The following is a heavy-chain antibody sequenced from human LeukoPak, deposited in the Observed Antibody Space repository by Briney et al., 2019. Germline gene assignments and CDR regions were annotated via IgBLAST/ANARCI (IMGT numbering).Heavy chain of an antibody. V-gene: IGHV4-34*01. J-gene: IGHJ4*02. CDR3: ARSRDTAMPTDY. CDR2: INHSGST. D-gene: IGHD5-18*01. CDR1: GGSISSYY. Sequence: PSETLSLTCTVSGGSISSYYWSWIRQPPGKGLEWIGEINHSGSTNYNPSLKSRVTISVDTSKNQFSLKLSSVTAAYTAVYYCARSRDTAMPTDYWGQGTLVTVSS.